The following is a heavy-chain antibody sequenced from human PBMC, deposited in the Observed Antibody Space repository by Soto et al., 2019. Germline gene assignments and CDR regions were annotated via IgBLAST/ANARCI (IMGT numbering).Heavy chain of an antibody. Sequence: TGGSLRLSCAASGFTFSSYSMNWVRQAPGKGLEWVSSISSSSSYIYYADSVKGRFTISKDNAKNSLYLQMNSLRAEDTAVYYCARSGLFXTSLRFLEWLPAEATDYWGQGTLVTVSS. D-gene: IGHD3-3*01. J-gene: IGHJ4*02. CDR1: GFTFSSYS. V-gene: IGHV3-21*01. CDR3: ARSGLFXTSLRFLEWLPAEATDY. CDR2: ISSSSSYI.